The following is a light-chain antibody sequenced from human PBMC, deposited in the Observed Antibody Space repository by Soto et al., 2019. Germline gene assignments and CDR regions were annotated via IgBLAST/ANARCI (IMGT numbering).Light chain of an antibody. CDR2: AAS. J-gene: IGKJ1*01. CDR3: RQSYITPWT. V-gene: IGKV1-39*01. Sequence: DIQMTQSPSSLSTSVGDRVTITCRASQSISTYLNWYQQKPGKVPKLLIYAASRLQSGVPSRFSGSGSGTDFTLTISRLQPEDFATYFCRQSYITPWTFGQGTKVEI. CDR1: QSISTY.